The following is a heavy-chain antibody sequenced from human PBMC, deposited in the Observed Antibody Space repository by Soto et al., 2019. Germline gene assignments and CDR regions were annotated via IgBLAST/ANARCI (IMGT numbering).Heavy chain of an antibody. CDR1: GFMFSNHG. D-gene: IGHD1-1*01. J-gene: IGHJ4*02. Sequence: QVQLVESRGGVVQPGRSLRLSCAASGFMFSNHGMHWVRQAPGKGLEWVAVIWSDGNNRYYADSVKGRFTISRDNSKNTVYLQMNSLRAEDTAVYYCVRGDNWNDEASDYWGQGTLVTVSS. CDR2: IWSDGNNR. V-gene: IGHV3-33*01. CDR3: VRGDNWNDEASDY.